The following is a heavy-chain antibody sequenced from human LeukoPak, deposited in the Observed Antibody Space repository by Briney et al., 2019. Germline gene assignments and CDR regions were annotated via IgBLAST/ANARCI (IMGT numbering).Heavy chain of an antibody. CDR2: ISSTSNYI. Sequence: GGSLRLSCAASAFTFRTYSVNWVRQAPGKGLEWVSSISSTSNYIYYADSVKGRFTISRDNAKNSLYLQMNSLRAEDTAVYYCASTPNGVAAIYFDYWGQGTLVTVSS. J-gene: IGHJ4*02. CDR3: ASTPNGVAAIYFDY. V-gene: IGHV3-21*01. D-gene: IGHD2-15*01. CDR1: AFTFRTYS.